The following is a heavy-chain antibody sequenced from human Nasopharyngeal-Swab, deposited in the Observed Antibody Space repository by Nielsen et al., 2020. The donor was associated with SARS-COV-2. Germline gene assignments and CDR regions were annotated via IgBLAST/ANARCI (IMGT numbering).Heavy chain of an antibody. CDR1: GFTFSTYV. CDR2: ISNDGSNK. V-gene: IGHV3-30*18. Sequence: GESLKISCAASGFTFSTYVMHWVRQAPGKGLEWVTLISNDGSNKYYGDSVKGRFTISRDNSRNTLFLQMNSLRPEDTAVYYCAKAQGIRYGLDVWGHGTTVTVSS. J-gene: IGHJ6*02. CDR3: AKAQGIRYGLDV.